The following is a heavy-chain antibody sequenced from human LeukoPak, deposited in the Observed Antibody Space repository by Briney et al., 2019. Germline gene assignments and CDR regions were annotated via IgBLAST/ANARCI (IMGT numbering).Heavy chain of an antibody. V-gene: IGHV4-59*01. J-gene: IGHJ4*02. Sequence: SETLSLTCTVSGGSISSYYWSWIRQPPGKGLEWIGYIYYSGSTNYSPSLKSRVTISVDTSKNQFSLKLSSVTAADTAVYYCARVVGVSTLDYWGQGTLATVSS. D-gene: IGHD2/OR15-2a*01. CDR3: ARVVGVSTLDY. CDR2: IYYSGST. CDR1: GGSISSYY.